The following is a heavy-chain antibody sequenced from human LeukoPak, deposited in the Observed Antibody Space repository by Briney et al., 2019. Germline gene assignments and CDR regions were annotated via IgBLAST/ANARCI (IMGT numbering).Heavy chain of an antibody. D-gene: IGHD2-2*01. V-gene: IGHV4-30-4*08. Sequence: SQTLSLTCTVSGGSISSGDYYWSWIRQPPGKGLEWIGYIYYSGSTYYNPSLKSRVTISVDTSKNQFSLKLSSVTAADTAVYYCATRTRSGYYYMDVWGKGTTVTVSS. J-gene: IGHJ6*03. CDR2: IYYSGST. CDR1: GGSISSGDYY. CDR3: ATRTRSGYYYMDV.